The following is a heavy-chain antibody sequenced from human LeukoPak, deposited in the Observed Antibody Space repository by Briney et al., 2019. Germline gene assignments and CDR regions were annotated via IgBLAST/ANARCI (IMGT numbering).Heavy chain of an antibody. J-gene: IGHJ6*03. V-gene: IGHV4-34*01. Sequence: PSETLSLTCAVYGGSFSGYDWSWIRQPPGKGLEWIGEINHSGSTKYNPSLKSGVTISVDTSKNHFLLKLSSVTAADTAVYYCARIARLLWFGEPSSGYMDVWGKGATVTISS. CDR3: ARIARLLWFGEPSSGYMDV. CDR1: GGSFSGYD. D-gene: IGHD3-10*01. CDR2: INHSGST.